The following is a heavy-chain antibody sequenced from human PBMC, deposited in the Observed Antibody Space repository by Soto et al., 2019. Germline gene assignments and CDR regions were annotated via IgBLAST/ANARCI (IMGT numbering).Heavy chain of an antibody. V-gene: IGHV3-30*18. Sequence: GGSLRLSCAASGFTFSSYGMHWVRQAPGKGLEWVAVISYDGSNKYYADSVKGRFTISRDNSKNTLYLQMNSLRAEDTAVYYCAKDQEGYDYAFDIWGQGTMVTVSS. J-gene: IGHJ3*02. D-gene: IGHD5-12*01. CDR2: ISYDGSNK. CDR1: GFTFSSYG. CDR3: AKDQEGYDYAFDI.